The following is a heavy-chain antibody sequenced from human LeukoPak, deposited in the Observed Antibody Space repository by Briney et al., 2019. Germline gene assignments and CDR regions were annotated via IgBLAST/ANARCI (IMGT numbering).Heavy chain of an antibody. Sequence: SETLSLTCTVSGGSISSSSYYWGWIRQPPGKGLEWIGSIYYSGSTYYNPSLKSRVTISVDTSKNQFSLKLSPVTAADTAVYYCARYCGGDCYPDDAFDIWGQGTMVTVSS. CDR3: ARYCGGDCYPDDAFDI. J-gene: IGHJ3*02. D-gene: IGHD2-21*02. CDR2: IYYSGST. V-gene: IGHV4-39*01. CDR1: GGSISSSSYY.